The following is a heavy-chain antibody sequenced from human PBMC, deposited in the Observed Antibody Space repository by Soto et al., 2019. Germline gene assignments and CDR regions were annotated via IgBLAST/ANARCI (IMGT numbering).Heavy chain of an antibody. CDR3: VKDKGAAAGFDY. CDR2: ISYEGSEK. V-gene: IGHV3-30*18. Sequence: QVHLVESGGGVVQPGRSLRLSCAASGFTFSNNGMHWVRQAPGKGLEWMGVISYEGSEKYYAGSVKGRFTISRDKSKNELCLLIDTLTAEYSSIYYCVKDKGAAAGFDYWGQGILVTVSS. J-gene: IGHJ4*02. CDR1: GFTFSNNG. D-gene: IGHD6-13*01.